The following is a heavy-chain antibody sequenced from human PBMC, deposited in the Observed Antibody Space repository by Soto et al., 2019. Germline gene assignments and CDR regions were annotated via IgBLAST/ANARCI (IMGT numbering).Heavy chain of an antibody. Sequence: QLQLQESGPGLVKPSETLYLTCSVSGDSINSNNYYWGWIRQPPGKGLEWIGNIFYTGSTFYNPSLKSRVTITIDTSKNNVSLELRSVTAADTAVYDCARAARLRWGFAFWGPGTLVPVSS. CDR1: GDSINSNNYY. CDR3: ARAARLRWGFAF. CDR2: IFYTGST. D-gene: IGHD4-17*01. V-gene: IGHV4-39*02. J-gene: IGHJ4*02.